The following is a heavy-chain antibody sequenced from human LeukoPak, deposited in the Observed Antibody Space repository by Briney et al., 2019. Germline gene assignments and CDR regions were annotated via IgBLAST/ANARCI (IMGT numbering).Heavy chain of an antibody. D-gene: IGHD3-10*01. CDR2: ISSSSTYI. CDR3: ATYGSGSYYYFDY. CDR1: GFTFSSYS. Sequence: GGSLRLSCAASGFTFSSYSMNWVRQAPGKGLEWVSSISSSSTYIYYADSVKGRFTISRDNAKNSLYLQMNSLRAEDTAVYYCATYGSGSYYYFDYWGQGTLATVSS. J-gene: IGHJ4*02. V-gene: IGHV3-21*01.